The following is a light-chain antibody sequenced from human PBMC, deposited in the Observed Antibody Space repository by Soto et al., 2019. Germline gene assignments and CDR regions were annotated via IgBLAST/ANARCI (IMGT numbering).Light chain of an antibody. CDR3: SSYTSSSTLYV. CDR2: DVS. J-gene: IGLJ1*01. Sequence: QSVLTQPASVSGSPGQSITISCTGTSSDVGGYNYVSWYQQHPGKAPKLMIYDVSNRPSEVSNRFSGSKSGNTASLTISGLQAEDEADYYCSSYTSSSTLYVFGTGTKVPS. V-gene: IGLV2-14*01. CDR1: SSDVGGYNY.